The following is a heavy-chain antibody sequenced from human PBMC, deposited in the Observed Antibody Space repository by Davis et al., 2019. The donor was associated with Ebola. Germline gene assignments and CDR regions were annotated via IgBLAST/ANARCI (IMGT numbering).Heavy chain of an antibody. CDR1: GDSINTIGYY. V-gene: IGHV4-39*07. Sequence: PSETLSLTCTVSGDSINTIGYYWGWIRQPPGKGLEWVGTIYYSGSTYYNPSLKSRVTISVDTWRNQFSLKLNSVTAADTAVYYCARGARGIFGVIMEVFDYWGQGALVTVSS. J-gene: IGHJ4*02. CDR2: IYYSGST. D-gene: IGHD3-3*01. CDR3: ARGARGIFGVIMEVFDY.